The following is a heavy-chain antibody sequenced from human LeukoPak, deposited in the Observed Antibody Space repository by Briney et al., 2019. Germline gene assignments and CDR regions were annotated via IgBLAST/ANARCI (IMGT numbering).Heavy chain of an antibody. J-gene: IGHJ6*02. Sequence: GASVKVSCRASGYTFTTYTIHWVRQAPGQRLEWMGWINAGNGNTKYSQKFQGRVTITRDTSASTAYMELRSLRSEDTAVYYCARANDFWSGYYYGMDVWGQGTTVTVSS. V-gene: IGHV1-3*01. D-gene: IGHD3-3*01. CDR2: INAGNGNT. CDR1: GYTFTTYT. CDR3: ARANDFWSGYYYGMDV.